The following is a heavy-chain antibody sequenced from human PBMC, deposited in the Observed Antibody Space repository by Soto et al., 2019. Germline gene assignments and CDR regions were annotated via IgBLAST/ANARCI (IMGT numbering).Heavy chain of an antibody. D-gene: IGHD3-3*02. CDR1: GFTFSSYA. J-gene: IGHJ4*02. CDR3: AKGTGAFLAGASDY. Sequence: GGSLRLSCAASGFTFSSYAMSWVRQAPGKGLEWVSAISGSGGSTYYADSVKGRFTISRDNSKNTLYLQMNSLRAEDTAVYYCAKGTGAFLAGASDYWGQGTLVTVSS. V-gene: IGHV3-23*01. CDR2: ISGSGGST.